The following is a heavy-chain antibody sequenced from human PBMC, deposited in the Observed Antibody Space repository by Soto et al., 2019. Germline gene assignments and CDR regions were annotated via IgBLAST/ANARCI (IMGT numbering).Heavy chain of an antibody. J-gene: IGHJ4*02. CDR3: ARSSVRGWSY. CDR1: GGSFSGYY. V-gene: IGHV4-34*01. D-gene: IGHD3-10*02. CDR2: ITHSGST. Sequence: SETLSLTCAVYGGSFSGYYWAWIRQPPGKGLEWIGEITHSGSTNYNPSLKSRVTISVDTSKNQFSLNLNSVTAADTAVYYCARSSVRGWSYWGQGTLVTVSS.